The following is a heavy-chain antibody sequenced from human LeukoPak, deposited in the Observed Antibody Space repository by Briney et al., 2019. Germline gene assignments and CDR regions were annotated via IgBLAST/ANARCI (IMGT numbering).Heavy chain of an antibody. D-gene: IGHD3-22*01. J-gene: IGHJ4*02. V-gene: IGHV3-21*01. CDR3: ARLKNMYYYDSSGYRDY. CDR2: ISSSSSYI. Sequence: GGSLRLSCAASGFTFSSYSMNWVRQAPGKGLEWVSSISSSSSYIYYADSVKGRFTISRDNAKNSLYLQMNSLRAGDTAVYYCARLKNMYYYDSSGYRDYWGQGTLVTVSS. CDR1: GFTFSSYS.